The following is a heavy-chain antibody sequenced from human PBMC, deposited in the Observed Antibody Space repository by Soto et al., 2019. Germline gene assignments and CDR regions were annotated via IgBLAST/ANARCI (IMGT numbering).Heavy chain of an antibody. CDR3: ARGALRWYVGLHGWQPYAYYYGMDV. CDR2: INHSGST. Sequence: PSETLSLICAVCGGSCSGYYWSWIRQPPGKGLEWFGEINHSGSTNYNPSLKSRVTISVDTSKNRFSLKLSSVTAADTAVYYCARGALRWYVGLHGWQPYAYYYGMDVWGQGPTVT. J-gene: IGHJ6*02. V-gene: IGHV4-34*01. CDR1: GGSCSGYY. D-gene: IGHD6-13*01.